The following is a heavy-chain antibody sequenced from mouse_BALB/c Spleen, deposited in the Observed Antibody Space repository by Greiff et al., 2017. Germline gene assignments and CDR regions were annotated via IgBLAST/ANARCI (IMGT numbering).Heavy chain of an antibody. D-gene: IGHD2-3*01. CDR1: GYTFTSYW. J-gene: IGHJ4*01. V-gene: IGHV1-87*01. Sequence: VHLVESGAELARPGASVKLSCKASGYTFTSYWMQWVKQRPGQGLEWIGAIYPGDGDTRYTQKFKGKATLTADKSSSTAYMQLSSLASEDSAVYYCARSDGYYFTLTGPYYAMDYWGQGTSVTVSS. CDR3: ARSDGYYFTLTGPYYAMDY. CDR2: IYPGDGDT.